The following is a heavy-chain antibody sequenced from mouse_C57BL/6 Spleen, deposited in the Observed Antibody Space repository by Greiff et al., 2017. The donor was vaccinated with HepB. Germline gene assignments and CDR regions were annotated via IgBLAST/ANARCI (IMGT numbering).Heavy chain of an antibody. CDR3: AKDDYYGSSYRDY. V-gene: IGHV1-80*01. D-gene: IGHD1-1*01. J-gene: IGHJ2*01. CDR1: GYAFSSYW. CDR2: IYPGDGDT. Sequence: VQLQQSGAELVKPGASVKISCKASGYAFSSYWMNWVKQRPGKGLEWIGQIYPGDGDTNYNGKFKGKATLTADKSSSTAYMQLSSLTSEDSAVYFCAKDDYYGSSYRDYWGQGTTLTVSS.